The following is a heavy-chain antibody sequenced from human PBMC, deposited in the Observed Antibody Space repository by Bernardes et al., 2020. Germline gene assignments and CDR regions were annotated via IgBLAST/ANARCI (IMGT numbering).Heavy chain of an antibody. CDR3: ARTPASPPYYYMDV. J-gene: IGHJ6*03. V-gene: IGHV4-59*01. CDR2: IYYSGST. Sequence: SETLSLTCTVSGGSIRSYYWSWIRQPPGKGLEWIGYIYYSGSTNYNSSLRSRVTISVDTSKNQFSLKLSSVTAADTPVYYCARTPASPPYYYMDVWGTGTTVTVSS. CDR1: GGSIRSYY.